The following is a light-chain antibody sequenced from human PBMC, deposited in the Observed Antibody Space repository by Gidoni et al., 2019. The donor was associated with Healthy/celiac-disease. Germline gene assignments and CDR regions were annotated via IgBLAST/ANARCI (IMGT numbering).Light chain of an antibody. Sequence: DIVMTHSPDSLAVSLGERATINCKSSQSVLYSSNNKNYLAWYQQKPGQPPKLLIYWASTRESGVPDRFSGSGSGTDFTLTISSLQAEDVAVYYCQQYYSTPKAFGQXTKVEIK. CDR3: QQYYSTPKA. V-gene: IGKV4-1*01. CDR1: QSVLYSSNNKNY. CDR2: WAS. J-gene: IGKJ1*01.